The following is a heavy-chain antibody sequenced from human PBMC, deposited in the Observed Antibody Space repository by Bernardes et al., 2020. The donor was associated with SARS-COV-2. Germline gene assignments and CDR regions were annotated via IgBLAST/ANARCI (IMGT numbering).Heavy chain of an antibody. Sequence: GGSLRLSCAVSGFIFSDYEMSWVRQAPGKGLEWISYISSSGDTIFYADSVKGRFSISRDNAKNSLYLQMNSLRADDTALYYCARDLNDGGYTYFDHWGQGTLLTVSS. V-gene: IGHV3-48*03. CDR2: ISSSGDTI. CDR1: GFIFSDYE. CDR3: ARDLNDGGYTYFDH. D-gene: IGHD1-1*01. J-gene: IGHJ4*02.